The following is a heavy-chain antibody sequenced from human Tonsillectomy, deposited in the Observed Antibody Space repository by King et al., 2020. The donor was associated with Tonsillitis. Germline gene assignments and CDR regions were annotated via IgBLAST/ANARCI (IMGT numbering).Heavy chain of an antibody. Sequence: VQLVESGGGVVQPGRSLRLSCAASGFTFSNYVMHWVRQAPGRGLEWVAIISYDGFNKYYADSVKGRFTISRDNSKNTVYLQMNSLRGEDTAVYYCAKQRPTYFGSRSNYFDCWGQGTLVTVSS. J-gene: IGHJ4*02. CDR2: ISYDGFNK. D-gene: IGHD3-10*01. CDR3: AKQRPTYFGSRSNYFDC. V-gene: IGHV3-30*18. CDR1: GFTFSNYV.